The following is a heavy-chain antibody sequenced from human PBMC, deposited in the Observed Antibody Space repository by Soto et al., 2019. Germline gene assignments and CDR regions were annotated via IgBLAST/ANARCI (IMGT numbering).Heavy chain of an antibody. J-gene: IGHJ6*02. CDR3: ARAPSSSSGLYYYYYYGMDV. V-gene: IGHV3-30-3*01. D-gene: IGHD6-6*01. CDR1: GFTFSSYA. Sequence: SLRLSCAASGFTFSSYAMHWVRQAPGKGLEWVAVISYDGSNKYYADSVKGRFTISRDNSKNTLYLQMNSLRAEDTAVYYCARAPSSSSGLYYYYYYGMDVWGQGNTVTAS. CDR2: ISYDGSNK.